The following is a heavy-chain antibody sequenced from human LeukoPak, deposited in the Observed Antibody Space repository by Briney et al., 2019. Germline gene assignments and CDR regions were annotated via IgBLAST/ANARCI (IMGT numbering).Heavy chain of an antibody. J-gene: IGHJ6*02. CDR2: IISFCGTP. V-gene: IGHV1-69*13. CDR1: GGFFSNYA. D-gene: IGHD3-10*01. CDR3: ARYKVPPHQDSSMVPGVYYYYGMDV. Sequence: SVKVSCKASGGFFSNYAISWVRQAPGQGLEWMGGIISFCGTPSYAQKFHGRVTITVDGSTNTAYMEVSSLRSEDTALYYCARYKVPPHQDSSMVPGVYYYYGMDVWGLGTTVTVSS.